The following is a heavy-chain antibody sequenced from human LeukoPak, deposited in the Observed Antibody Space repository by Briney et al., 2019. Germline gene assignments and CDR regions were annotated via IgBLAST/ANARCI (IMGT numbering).Heavy chain of an antibody. CDR1: GGSISDYY. V-gene: IGHV4-59*01. J-gene: IGHJ4*02. CDR2: MHYSGST. D-gene: IGHD6-19*01. Sequence: SETLSLTCTVSGGSISDYYWSWIRQSPGKGLEWIGHMHYSGSTNYNSSLESRVTISMDTSKRQISLKLSSVTAADTAVYYCARDRGSGWFFDYWGQGTLVTVSS. CDR3: ARDRGSGWFFDY.